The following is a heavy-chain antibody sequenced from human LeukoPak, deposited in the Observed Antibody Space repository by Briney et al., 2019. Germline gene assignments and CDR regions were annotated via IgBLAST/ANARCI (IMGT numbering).Heavy chain of an antibody. CDR2: IYYSGNT. CDR3: ARQPALTHSHLDY. J-gene: IGHJ4*02. Sequence: SETLSLTCIVSGGSISTSAYYWGWIRQPPGEGLQWIGSIYYSGNTYYNSSLKSRVTISVDTSTSQFSLRLSSVTAADTAVYYCARQPALTHSHLDYWGQGTLVTVSS. V-gene: IGHV4-39*01. CDR1: GGSISTSAYY.